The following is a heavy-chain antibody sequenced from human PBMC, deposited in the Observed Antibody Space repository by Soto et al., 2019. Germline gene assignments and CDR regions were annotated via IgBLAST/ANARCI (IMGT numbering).Heavy chain of an antibody. Sequence: SETLSLTCTVSGGSISSSSYYWGWIRQPPGKGLEWIGSIYYSGSTYYNPSLKSRVTISVDTSKNQFSLKLSSVTAADTAVYYCASLVWNYYFDYWGQGTLVTAPQ. CDR2: IYYSGST. V-gene: IGHV4-39*01. CDR1: GGSISSSSYY. D-gene: IGHD1-1*01. J-gene: IGHJ4*02. CDR3: ASLVWNYYFDY.